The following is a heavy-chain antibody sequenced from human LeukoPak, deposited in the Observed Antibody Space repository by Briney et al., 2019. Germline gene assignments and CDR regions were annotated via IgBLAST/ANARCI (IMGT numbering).Heavy chain of an antibody. Sequence: GGSLRLSCAASGLTFSTYWMHWVRQAPGRGLVWVSRINTDGSSTSYADSVKGRFTISRDNAKNTLYLQMNSLRAEDTAVYFCTRVGYCATTSCRTAFDIWGQGTMVTVSS. J-gene: IGHJ3*02. CDR2: INTDGSST. D-gene: IGHD2-2*01. V-gene: IGHV3-74*01. CDR3: TRVGYCATTSCRTAFDI. CDR1: GLTFSTYW.